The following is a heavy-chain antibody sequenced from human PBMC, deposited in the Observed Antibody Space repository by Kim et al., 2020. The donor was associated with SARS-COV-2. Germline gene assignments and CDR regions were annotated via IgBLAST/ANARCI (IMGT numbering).Heavy chain of an antibody. D-gene: IGHD1-26*01. J-gene: IGHJ1*01. V-gene: IGHV3-30*04. CDR3: ARDGPWDKWELPYFQH. Sequence: SVRGRFTIARDNYKNPLYLQMNSLRAEDTAVYYCARDGPWDKWELPYFQHWGQGTLVTVSS.